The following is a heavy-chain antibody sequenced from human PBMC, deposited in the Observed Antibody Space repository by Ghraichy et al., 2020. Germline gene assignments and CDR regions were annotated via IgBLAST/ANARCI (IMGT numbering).Heavy chain of an antibody. D-gene: IGHD4-23*01. V-gene: IGHV4-59*01. Sequence: SETLSLTCTVSGGSISSYYWSWIRQPPGKGLEWIGYIYYSGSTNYNPSLKSRVTISVDTSKNQFSLKLSSVTAADTAVYYCARGIGGANSYYYYGMDVWGQGTTVTVSS. CDR1: GGSISSYY. CDR3: ARGIGGANSYYYYGMDV. CDR2: IYYSGST. J-gene: IGHJ6*02.